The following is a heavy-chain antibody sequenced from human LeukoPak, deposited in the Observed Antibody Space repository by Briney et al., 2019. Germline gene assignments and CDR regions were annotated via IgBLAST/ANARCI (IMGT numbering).Heavy chain of an antibody. CDR1: GFTFSSYS. CDR3: ARVGATYYYYYMDV. CDR2: TSSSSSTI. D-gene: IGHD5-12*01. V-gene: IGHV3-48*01. Sequence: GGSLRLSCAASGFTFSSYSMNWVRQAPGKGLEWVSYTSSSSSTIYYADSVKGRFTISRDNAKNSLYLQMNSLRAEDTAVYYCARVGATYYYYYMDVWGKGTTVTVSS. J-gene: IGHJ6*03.